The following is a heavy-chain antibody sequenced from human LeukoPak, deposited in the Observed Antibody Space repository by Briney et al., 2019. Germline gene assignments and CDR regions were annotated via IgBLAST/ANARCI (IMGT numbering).Heavy chain of an antibody. Sequence: KSSETLSLTCAVSGYSITRGYFWGWIRQPPGKGLEWIGSVFHSGTAYYNPSLNSRVTISVDTSKNQYSLRLSFVTAADTATYYCGRQGAPDRRDYSYTDVWGKGTTVTVSS. CDR1: GYSITRGYF. D-gene: IGHD1-14*01. CDR2: VFHSGTA. CDR3: GRQGAPDRRDYSYTDV. J-gene: IGHJ6*03. V-gene: IGHV4-38-2*01.